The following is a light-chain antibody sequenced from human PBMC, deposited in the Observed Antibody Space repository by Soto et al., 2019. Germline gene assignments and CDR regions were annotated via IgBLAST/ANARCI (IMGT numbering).Light chain of an antibody. V-gene: IGLV1-44*01. CDR1: SSNIGRNT. CDR3: AIWDDSLDGVL. J-gene: IGLJ2*01. Sequence: QAVVTQPPSASGTPGQRVTISCSGSSSNIGRNTVNWYQHLPGTAPKLLIYRNYQRPSGVPDRFSGSKSGTSASLAISGLQSEDEADYYCAIWDDSLDGVLFGGGTKLTVL. CDR2: RNY.